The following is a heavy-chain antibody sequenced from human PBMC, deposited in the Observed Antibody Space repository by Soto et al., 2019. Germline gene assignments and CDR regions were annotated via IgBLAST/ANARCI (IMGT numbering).Heavy chain of an antibody. J-gene: IGHJ4*02. CDR3: ARELDIPPDHYFDY. D-gene: IGHD5-12*01. Sequence: QVRLVESGGDLVQPGRSLRLSCAASGFTFGSYGMHWVRQAPGKGLEWVAMISYDGRHQYYADSVKGRFTISRDNFKDTLYLQMNGLTPEDTAIYFCARELDIPPDHYFDYWGQGNLVTVSS. V-gene: IGHV3-30*03. CDR2: ISYDGRHQ. CDR1: GFTFGSYG.